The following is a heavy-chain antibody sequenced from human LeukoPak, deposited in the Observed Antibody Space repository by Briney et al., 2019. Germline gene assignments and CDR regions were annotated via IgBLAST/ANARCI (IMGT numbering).Heavy chain of an antibody. D-gene: IGHD3-22*01. J-gene: IGHJ4*02. CDR1: GFTFSSYG. Sequence: PGGSLRLSCAASGFTFSSYGMHWVRQAPGKGLEWVAVISYDGSNKYYADSVKGRFTISRDNSKNTLYLKMNSLRAEDKAVFYLAKTYFYESSGYSKRGQGTLVTVSS. CDR2: ISYDGSNK. CDR3: AKTYFYESSGYSK. V-gene: IGHV3-30*18.